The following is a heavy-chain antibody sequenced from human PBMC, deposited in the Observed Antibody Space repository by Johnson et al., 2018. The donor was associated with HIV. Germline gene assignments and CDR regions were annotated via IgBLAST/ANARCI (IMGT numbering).Heavy chain of an antibody. CDR3: ARWGVVTPHAFDI. CDR1: GFTFSSYA. V-gene: IGHV3-30*14. CDR2: ISYDGSNK. J-gene: IGHJ3*02. D-gene: IGHD4-23*01. Sequence: QVQLVESGGGVVQPGRSLRLSCAASGFTFSSYAMHWVRQAPGKGLEWVAVISYDGSNKYYADYVKGRFTISRDNSKNTLYLQMNSLRAEDTAVYYCARWGVVTPHAFDIWGQGTMVTVSS.